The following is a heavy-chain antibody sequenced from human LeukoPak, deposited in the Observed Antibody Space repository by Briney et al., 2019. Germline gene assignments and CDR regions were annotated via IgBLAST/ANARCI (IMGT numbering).Heavy chain of an antibody. CDR1: GGSISSGSYY. J-gene: IGHJ1*01. D-gene: IGHD6-13*01. V-gene: IGHV4-61*02. Sequence: SETLSLTCTVSGGSISSGSYYWSWIRQPAGKGLEWIGRIYTSGSTNYNPSLKSRVTISVDTSKNQFSLKLSSVTAADTAVYYCARTSHSSSWSPGAEYFQHWGQGTLVTVSS. CDR2: IYTSGST. CDR3: ARTSHSSSWSPGAEYFQH.